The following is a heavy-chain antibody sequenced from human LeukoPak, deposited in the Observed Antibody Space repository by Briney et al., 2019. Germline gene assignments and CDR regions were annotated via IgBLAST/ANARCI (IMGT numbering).Heavy chain of an antibody. D-gene: IGHD4-11*01. Sequence: LRLACAAAGLTFSSNWTRWGRQAPGNGLVWVLRTNSDGSSKSYADSVKGRFTTSRDNAKNSLYLQMNSLSAEDTAVYYCARARTTVTPRSINWFDPWGQGTLVTVSS. J-gene: IGHJ5*02. V-gene: IGHV3-74*01. CDR2: TNSDGSSK. CDR3: ARARTTVTPRSINWFDP. CDR1: GLTFSSNW.